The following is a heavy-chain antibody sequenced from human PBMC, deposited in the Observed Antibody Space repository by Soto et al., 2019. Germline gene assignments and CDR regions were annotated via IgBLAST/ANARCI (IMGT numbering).Heavy chain of an antibody. CDR2: MNPSSGNT. Sequence: QVQLVQSGAEVKKPGASVKVSCKASGYTFTSYDINWVRQATGPGLEWMGWMNPSSGNTGYAQKSQGRVTMTRNTSLSTAYMELSSLGSEDTAVYYGERDSYGYDYWGQGTLVTVSS. J-gene: IGHJ4*02. V-gene: IGHV1-8*01. CDR1: GYTFTSYD. D-gene: IGHD5-18*01. CDR3: ERDSYGYDY.